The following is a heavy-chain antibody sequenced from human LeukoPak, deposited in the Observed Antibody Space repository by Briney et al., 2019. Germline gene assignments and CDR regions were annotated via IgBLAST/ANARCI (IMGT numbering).Heavy chain of an antibody. D-gene: IGHD1-26*01. J-gene: IGHJ4*02. V-gene: IGHV4-61*02. CDR2: IYTSGST. CDR3: ARGVGAFDY. CDR1: GGSISSGSYY. Sequence: SETLSLTCTVSGGSISSGSYYWSWIRQPAGKGLEWIGRIYTSGSTNYNPSLKSRVTISVDTSKNQFSLKLSSVTAADTAVYYCARGVGAFDYWGQGTLVTVSS.